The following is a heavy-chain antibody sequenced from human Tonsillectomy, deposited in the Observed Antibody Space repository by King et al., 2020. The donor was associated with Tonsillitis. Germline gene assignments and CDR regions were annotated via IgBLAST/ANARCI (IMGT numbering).Heavy chain of an antibody. D-gene: IGHD3-3*01. J-gene: IGHJ3*01. V-gene: IGHV3-21*01. CDR2: ISISSSYI. CDR1: GFTFSTYS. CDR3: ARYKSAYYTFDAFDF. Sequence: VQLVESGGGLVKPGGSLRLSCAASGFTFSTYSMNWVRQAPGKGLEWVSSISISSSYIYYADSVKGRFTISRDNAKNSLYLQMNSLRAEDKAVYYCARYKSAYYTFDAFDFWGQGTMVTVSS.